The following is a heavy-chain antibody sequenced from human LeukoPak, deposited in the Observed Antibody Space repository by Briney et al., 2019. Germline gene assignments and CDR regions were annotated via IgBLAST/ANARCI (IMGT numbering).Heavy chain of an antibody. CDR2: INPSGGSA. D-gene: IGHD2-15*01. Sequence: GASVKVSCKASGYAFISYFIHWVRQAPGQGLEWMGIINPSGGSATYAQKFQGRVTMTSDTSTSTVFMELSSPKSEDTAVYFCTRAARVTVAATLHPWGQGTLVTVSS. J-gene: IGHJ5*02. V-gene: IGHV1-46*01. CDR1: GYAFISYF. CDR3: TRAARVTVAATLHP.